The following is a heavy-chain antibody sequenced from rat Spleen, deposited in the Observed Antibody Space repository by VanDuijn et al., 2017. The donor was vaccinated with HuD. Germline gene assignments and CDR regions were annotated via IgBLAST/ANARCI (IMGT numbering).Heavy chain of an antibody. V-gene: IGHV5-31*01. CDR3: AREGYEVTFAY. Sequence: EVQLVESGGGLVQPGRSLKLSCAASGFTFSPFAMAWVRQAPGKGLDWIASITKTGGSTFYPDSVKGRFTISRNNAEDTVYLQMNSLRSEDTATYYCAREGYEVTFAYWGQGTLVTVSS. CDR2: ITKTGGST. D-gene: IGHD1-1*01. J-gene: IGHJ3*01. CDR1: GFTFSPFA.